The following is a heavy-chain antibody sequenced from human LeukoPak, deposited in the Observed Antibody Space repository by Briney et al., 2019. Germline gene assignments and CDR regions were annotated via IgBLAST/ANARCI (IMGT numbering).Heavy chain of an antibody. V-gene: IGHV3-23*01. Sequence: GGSLRLSCATSGFTFTNYAMNWVRQAPGKGLEWVSAVTGPGGTTYYADSVKGRFFMSREDSKTTVYLQMNSLRAEDTAIYDCAKGAEIDLWGQGTLVTVSS. CDR1: GFTFTNYA. CDR3: AKGAEIDL. CDR2: VTGPGGTT. D-gene: IGHD3-16*01. J-gene: IGHJ5*02.